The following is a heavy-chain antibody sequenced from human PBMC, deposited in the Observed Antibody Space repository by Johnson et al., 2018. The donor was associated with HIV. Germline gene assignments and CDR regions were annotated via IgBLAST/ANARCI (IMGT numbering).Heavy chain of an antibody. V-gene: IGHV3-11*04. CDR2: ISSSGSTI. D-gene: IGHD3-3*01. CDR3: ARQPDNLWSSDAFDI. CDR1: GFTFSDYY. Sequence: QVQLVESGGGLVKPGGSLRLSCAASGFTFSDYYMSWIRQAPGKGPEWISYISSSGSTIYYADSVVKGRFTISRDNAKNSVFLQMNSLRVEDTAIYYCARQPDNLWSSDAFDIWGQGTMVTVSS. J-gene: IGHJ3*02.